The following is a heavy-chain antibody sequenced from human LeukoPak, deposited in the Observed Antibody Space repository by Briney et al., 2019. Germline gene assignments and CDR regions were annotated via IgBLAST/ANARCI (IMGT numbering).Heavy chain of an antibody. J-gene: IGHJ4*02. D-gene: IGHD3-3*01. CDR3: ASNPGYYDFWSGYLG. Sequence: SVKGRFTISRDNAKNSLYLQMNSLRAEDTAVYCCASNPGYYDFWSGYLGWGQGTLVTVSS. V-gene: IGHV3-11*06.